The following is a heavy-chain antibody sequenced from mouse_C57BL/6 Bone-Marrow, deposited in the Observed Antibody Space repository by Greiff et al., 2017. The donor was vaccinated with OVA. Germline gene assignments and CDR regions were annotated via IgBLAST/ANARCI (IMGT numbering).Heavy chain of an antibody. CDR1: GYTFTSYG. CDR3: ARRGQLRLRAY. V-gene: IGHV1-81*01. J-gene: IGHJ3*01. CDR2: IYPRSGNT. D-gene: IGHD3-2*02. Sequence: QVQLQQSGAELARPGASVKLSCKASGYTFTSYGISWVKQRTGQGLEWIGEIYPRSGNTYYNEKFKGKATLTADKSSSTAYMELRSLTSEDSAVYFCARRGQLRLRAYWGQGTLVTVSA.